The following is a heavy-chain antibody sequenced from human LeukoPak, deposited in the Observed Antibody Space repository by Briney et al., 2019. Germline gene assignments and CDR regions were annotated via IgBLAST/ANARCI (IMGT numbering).Heavy chain of an antibody. CDR3: AHYDSSGYHAFDI. J-gene: IGHJ3*02. CDR1: GATFGNDY. D-gene: IGHD3-22*01. Sequence: GGSLRLSCAASGATFGNDYMSWVRQAPGKGREWVANIKHDGNWKFYADSVKGRFTVSRDNAKNTLYLQMNSLRAEDTAVYYCAHYDSSGYHAFDIWGQGTMVTVSS. V-gene: IGHV3-7*01. CDR2: IKHDGNWK.